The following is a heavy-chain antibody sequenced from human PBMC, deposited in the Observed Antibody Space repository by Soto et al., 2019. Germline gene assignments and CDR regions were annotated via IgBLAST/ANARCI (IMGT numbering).Heavy chain of an antibody. J-gene: IGHJ4*02. CDR2: IYYFGST. Sequence: XXTLSLACTVSGGSISSSSYYWGWIRQPPGKGLEWIGSIYYFGSTYYNPSLKSRVTISVDTSKNQFSLKLSSVTAADTAVYYCARQGRGFDFWGQGTLVTVSS. CDR3: ARQGRGFDF. V-gene: IGHV4-39*01. CDR1: GGSISSSSYY. D-gene: IGHD3-10*01.